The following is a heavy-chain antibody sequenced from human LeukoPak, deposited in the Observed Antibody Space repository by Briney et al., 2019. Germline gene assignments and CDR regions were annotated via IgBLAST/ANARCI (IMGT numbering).Heavy chain of an antibody. Sequence: GESLKISCKGSGYSFTSYWIGWVRQMPGKGLEWMGIIYPGDSDTRYSPSFQGQVTISADKSISTAYLQWSSLKASDTAMYYCARQAYCGADCFSPYKFDYWGQGALVTVSS. J-gene: IGHJ4*02. CDR3: ARQAYCGADCFSPYKFDY. D-gene: IGHD2-21*02. V-gene: IGHV5-51*01. CDR1: GYSFTSYW. CDR2: IYPGDSDT.